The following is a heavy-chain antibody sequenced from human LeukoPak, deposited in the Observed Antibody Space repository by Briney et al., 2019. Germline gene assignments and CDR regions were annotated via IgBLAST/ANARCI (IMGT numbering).Heavy chain of an antibody. CDR1: GFSFSHYA. Sequence: GSLRLSCAASGFSFSHYAMSWIRQPPGKGLEWIGYIYYSGSTNYNPSLKSRVTISVDTSKNQFSLKLSSVTAADTAVYYCARTGYYYGMDVWGQGTTVTVSS. V-gene: IGHV4-59*08. CDR2: IYYSGST. J-gene: IGHJ6*02. CDR3: ARTGYYYGMDV.